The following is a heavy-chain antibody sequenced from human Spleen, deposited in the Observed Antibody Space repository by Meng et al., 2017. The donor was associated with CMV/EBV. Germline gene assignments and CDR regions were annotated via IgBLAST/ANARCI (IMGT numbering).Heavy chain of an antibody. CDR2: VSAYNGVT. CDR1: GYTFTSYG. CDR3: ARSSRPYYHDNYGVGNWFDP. Sequence: ASVKVSCKASGYTFTSYGINWVWQAPGQRLEWMGWVSAYNGVTNYAQKLQGRVTMTTDTSTTTAYMELRSLRSDDTAVYYCARSSRPYYHDNYGVGNWFDPWGQGTLVTVSS. J-gene: IGHJ5*02. D-gene: IGHD3-22*01. V-gene: IGHV1-18*01.